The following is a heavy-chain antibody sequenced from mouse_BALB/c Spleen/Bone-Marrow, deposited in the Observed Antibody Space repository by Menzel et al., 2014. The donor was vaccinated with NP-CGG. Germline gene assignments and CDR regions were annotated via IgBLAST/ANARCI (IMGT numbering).Heavy chain of an antibody. J-gene: IGHJ4*01. CDR1: GYSFTTFW. Sequence: EVQLQESETVLARPGASVKMSCKASGYSFTTFWMHWVKQRPGQGLEWIGAIYPGNNDTSYNQRFKGKAKLTAVTSASTAYMELSSLTNEDSAVYYCTRKLPAMDYWGQGTSLTVSS. CDR3: TRKLPAMDY. CDR2: IYPGNNDT. V-gene: IGHV1-5*01. D-gene: IGHD1-1*01.